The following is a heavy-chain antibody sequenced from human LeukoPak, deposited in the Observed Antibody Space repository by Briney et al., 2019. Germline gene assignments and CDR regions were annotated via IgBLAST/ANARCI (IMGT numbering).Heavy chain of an antibody. J-gene: IGHJ6*02. CDR1: GGTFSSYA. V-gene: IGHV1-69*04. Sequence: ASVKVSCKASGGTFSSYAISWVRQAPGQGLEWMGRIIPILGIANYAQKFQGRVTITADKSTSTAYMELGSLRSEDTAVYYCARDKASGYDYYYYYGMDVWGQGTTVTVSS. D-gene: IGHD5-12*01. CDR3: ARDKASGYDYYYYYGMDV. CDR2: IIPILGIA.